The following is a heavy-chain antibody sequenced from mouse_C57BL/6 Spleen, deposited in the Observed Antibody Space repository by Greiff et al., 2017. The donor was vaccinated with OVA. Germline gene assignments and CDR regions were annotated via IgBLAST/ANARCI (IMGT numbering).Heavy chain of an antibody. CDR1: GFTFSSYA. CDR3: AREGREAWFAY. J-gene: IGHJ3*01. V-gene: IGHV5S21*01. CDR2: ISSGGDYI. Sequence: EVKVVESGAGLVKPGGSLKLSCAASGFTFSSYAMSWVRQTPEKRLEWVAYISSGGDYIYYADTVKGRYTISRDNARNTLYLQMSSLKSEDTAMYYCAREGREAWFAYWGQGTLVTVSA.